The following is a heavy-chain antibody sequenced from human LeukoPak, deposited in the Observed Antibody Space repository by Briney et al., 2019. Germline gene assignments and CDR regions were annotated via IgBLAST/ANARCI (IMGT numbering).Heavy chain of an antibody. J-gene: IGHJ2*01. D-gene: IGHD1-20*01. CDR3: AKETLTGGDRYFDL. V-gene: IGHV3-30*02. CDR1: GFTFDDYA. Sequence: GGSLRLSCAASGFTFDDYAMHWVRQAPGKGLEWVAFIRYDGSNKYYADSVKGRITISRDNSKNTLYLQMNSLRAEDTAVYYCAKETLTGGDRYFDLWGRGTLVTVSS. CDR2: IRYDGSNK.